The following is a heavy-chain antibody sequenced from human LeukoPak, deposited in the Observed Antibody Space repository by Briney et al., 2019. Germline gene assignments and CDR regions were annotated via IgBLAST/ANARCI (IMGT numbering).Heavy chain of an antibody. CDR2: ISAYNGNT. J-gene: IGHJ4*02. Sequence: ASVKVSCKASGYTFTSYGISWVRQAPGQGLEWMGWISAYNGNTNYAQKLQGRVTTTTDTSTSTAYMELRSLRSDDTAVYYCAGVPAVAGPGWYWGQGTLATVSS. CDR1: GYTFTSYG. V-gene: IGHV1-18*01. CDR3: AGVPAVAGPGWY. D-gene: IGHD6-19*01.